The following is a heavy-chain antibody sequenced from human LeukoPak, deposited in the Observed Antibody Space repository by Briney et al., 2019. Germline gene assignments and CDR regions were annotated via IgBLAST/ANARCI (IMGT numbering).Heavy chain of an antibody. CDR1: GYTFTSYY. J-gene: IGHJ4*02. V-gene: IGHV1-46*01. D-gene: IGHD2-21*02. CDR2: INPSGGST. Sequence: GASVKVSCKASGYTFTSYYMHWVRQAPGQGLEWMGIINPSGGSTSYAQKFQGRVTMTRDTSTSTVYMELSSLRSEDTAVYYCARGPAYCGGDCYSSDYWGQGTLVTVSS. CDR3: ARGPAYCGGDCYSSDY.